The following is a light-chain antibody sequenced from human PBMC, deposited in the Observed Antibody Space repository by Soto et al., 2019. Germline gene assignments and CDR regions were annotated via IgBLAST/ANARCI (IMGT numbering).Light chain of an antibody. CDR3: QQYGTSPRT. CDR1: QSVRSTH. CDR2: GAS. V-gene: IGKV3-20*01. Sequence: EIVLTQSPATRSVSTGERAIRSRRASQSVRSTHLAWYQLKPGQAPRLFIYGASSRATGIPDRFSGSGSGTDFTLTISRLEPEDFAVYICQQYGTSPRTFGQVTRLEIK. J-gene: IGKJ5*01.